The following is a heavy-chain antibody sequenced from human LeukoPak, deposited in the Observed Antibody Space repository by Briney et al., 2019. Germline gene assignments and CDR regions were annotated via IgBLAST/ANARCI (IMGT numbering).Heavy chain of an antibody. J-gene: IGHJ4*02. Sequence: GGSLRLSCAASGFTFSSYSMNWVRQAPGKGLEWVSYISSTSSTMYYADSVKGRFVISRDDSKSTLYLQMDSLRPEDTAVYHCARDEGTGNMYYWGQGTLVTVSS. D-gene: IGHD1-1*01. V-gene: IGHV3-48*01. CDR2: ISSTSSTM. CDR1: GFTFSSYS. CDR3: ARDEGTGNMYY.